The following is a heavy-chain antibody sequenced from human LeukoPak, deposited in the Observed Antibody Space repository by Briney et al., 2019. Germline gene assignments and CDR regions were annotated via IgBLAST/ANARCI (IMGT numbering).Heavy chain of an antibody. CDR1: GFTFSSYS. J-gene: IGHJ4*02. CDR3: AKTPTKLYSYGPLFDY. V-gene: IGHV3-23*01. Sequence: PGGSLRLSCAASGFTFSSYSMNWVRQAPGKGLEWVSAISGSGGSTYYADSVKGRFTISRDNSKNTLYLQMNSLRAEDTAVYYCAKTPTKLYSYGPLFDYWGQGTLVTVSS. D-gene: IGHD5-18*01. CDR2: ISGSGGST.